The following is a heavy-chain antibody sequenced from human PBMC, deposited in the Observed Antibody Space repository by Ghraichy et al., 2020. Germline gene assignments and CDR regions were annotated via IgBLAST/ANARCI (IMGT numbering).Heavy chain of an antibody. V-gene: IGHV3-21*01. Sequence: LSLTCTVSGGSISSSSYYWGWIRQPPGKGLEWVSSISSSSSYIYYADSVKGRFTISRDNAKNSLYLQMNSLRAEDTAVYYCARVREYCSGGSCHGMDVWGQGTTVTVSS. CDR2: ISSSSSYI. D-gene: IGHD2-15*01. J-gene: IGHJ6*02. CDR3: ARVREYCSGGSCHGMDV. CDR1: GGSISSSS.